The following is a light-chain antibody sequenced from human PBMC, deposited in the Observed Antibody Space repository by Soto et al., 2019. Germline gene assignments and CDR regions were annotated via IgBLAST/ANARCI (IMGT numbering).Light chain of an antibody. V-gene: IGLV1-44*01. CDR3: AAWDDSLNGYV. Sequence: QSVLTQPPSASGTPGQRVSISCSGSSSNIGSNTVNWYQHLPGTAPQLLIYSDNQRPSGVPDRFSGSKSGTSASLAISGLQSEDEAEYYCAAWDDSLNGYVFGTGTKLTV. CDR1: SSNIGSNT. CDR2: SDN. J-gene: IGLJ1*01.